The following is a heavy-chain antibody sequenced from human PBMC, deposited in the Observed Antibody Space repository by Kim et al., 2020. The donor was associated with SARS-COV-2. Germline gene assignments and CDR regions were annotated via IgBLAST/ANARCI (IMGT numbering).Heavy chain of an antibody. CDR3: ARRRFSRGTYNYYMDV. CDR2: VYHGGRS. J-gene: IGHJ6*03. CDR1: VGSFSDSY. D-gene: IGHD3-16*01. V-gene: IGHV4-34*01. Sequence: SETLSLTCAVYVGSFSDSYWSWIRQPPGKGLEWIGEVYHGGRSNYIPSLKSRLTMSVDTSKNQFSLRLTSVTAADTAVYYCARRRFSRGTYNYYMDVWG.